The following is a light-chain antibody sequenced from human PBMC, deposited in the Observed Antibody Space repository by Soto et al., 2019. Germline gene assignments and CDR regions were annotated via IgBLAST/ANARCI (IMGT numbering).Light chain of an antibody. CDR3: QQYGSSPIT. CDR1: QSVSSN. Sequence: EIVMTQSPATLSVSPGERATLSCRASQSVSSNLAWYQQKPGQAPRLLIYDASTRATGIPARFSGSGSGTDFTLTISSLEPEDFAVYYCQQYGSSPITFGRGTRREIK. V-gene: IGKV3D-15*02. CDR2: DAS. J-gene: IGKJ5*01.